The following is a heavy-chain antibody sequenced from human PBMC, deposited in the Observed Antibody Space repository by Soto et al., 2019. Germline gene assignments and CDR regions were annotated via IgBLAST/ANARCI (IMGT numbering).Heavy chain of an antibody. J-gene: IGHJ6*01. CDR3: AKGGYRDFRDPYFAMDV. CDR2: FYSGGST. Sequence: PGGSLRLSCAASGFSVSNNYMSWARQAPGKGLEWVSIFYSGGSTYYADSVKGRFAISRDNSKNTLFLQMNTLRAEDTAVYYCAKGGYRDFRDPYFAMDVWGQGTTVTVSS. V-gene: IGHV3-53*01. CDR1: GFSVSNNY. D-gene: IGHD1-26*01.